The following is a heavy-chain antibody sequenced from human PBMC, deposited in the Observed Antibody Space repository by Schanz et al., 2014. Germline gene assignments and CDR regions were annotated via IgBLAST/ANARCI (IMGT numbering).Heavy chain of an antibody. CDR3: ARDRGHVEQLVLEWYYAMDV. Sequence: VQLEQSGAEVKKPGSSVKVSYKASGGTFSSYTISWVRQAPGQGPEWMGRIIPILGIGNDAQKFQGRVTITADKSTSTAYMELSSLRSEDTAVYYCARDRGHVEQLVLEWYYAMDVWGQGTTVAVSS. V-gene: IGHV1-69*08. D-gene: IGHD6-6*01. CDR2: IIPILGIG. J-gene: IGHJ6*02. CDR1: GGTFSSYT.